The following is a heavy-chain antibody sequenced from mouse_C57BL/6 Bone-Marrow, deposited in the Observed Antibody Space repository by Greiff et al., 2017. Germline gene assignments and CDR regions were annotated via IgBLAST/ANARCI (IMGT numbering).Heavy chain of an antibody. CDR2: IHPNSGST. J-gene: IGHJ3*01. Sequence: QVQLQQPGAELVKPGASVKLSCKASGYTFTSYWMHWVKQRPGQGLEWIGMIHPNSGSTNYNETFKSKATLTVDKSSSTAYMQLSSLTSEDSAVYYCARGGPSFAYWGQGTLVTVSA. CDR3: ARGGPSFAY. V-gene: IGHV1-64*01. CDR1: GYTFTSYW.